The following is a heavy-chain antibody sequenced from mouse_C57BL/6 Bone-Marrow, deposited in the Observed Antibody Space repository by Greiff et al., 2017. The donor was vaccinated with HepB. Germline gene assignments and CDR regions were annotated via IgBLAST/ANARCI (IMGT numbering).Heavy chain of an antibody. CDR1: GYTFTDSY. CDR3: ARAPLITTVVAPGFAY. J-gene: IGHJ3*01. D-gene: IGHD1-1*01. V-gene: IGHV1-19*01. Sequence: EVMLVESGPVLVKPGASVKMSCKASGYTFTDSYMNWVKQSHGKSLEWIGVINPYNGGTSYNQKFKGKATLTVDKSSSTAYMELNSLTSEDSAVYYCARAPLITTVVAPGFAYWGQGTLVTVSA. CDR2: INPYNGGT.